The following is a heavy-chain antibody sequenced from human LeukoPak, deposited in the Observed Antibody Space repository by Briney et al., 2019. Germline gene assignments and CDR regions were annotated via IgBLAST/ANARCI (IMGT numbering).Heavy chain of an antibody. D-gene: IGHD4-17*01. CDR2: IYHSGST. J-gene: IGHJ4*02. V-gene: IGHV4-38-2*01. Sequence: PSETLSLTCAVSGYSISSGYYWGWIRQPPGKGLEWIGSIYHSGSTYYNPSLKSRVTISVDTSKNQFSLKLSSVTAADTAVYYCARLLYGVYYFDYWGQGTLVTASS. CDR1: GYSISSGYY. CDR3: ARLLYGVYYFDY.